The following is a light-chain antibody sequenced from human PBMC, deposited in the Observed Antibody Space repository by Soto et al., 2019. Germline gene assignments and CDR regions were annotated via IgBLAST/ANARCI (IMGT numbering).Light chain of an antibody. CDR1: QSVSSNY. CDR2: GAS. J-gene: IGKJ2*01. V-gene: IGKV3-20*01. CDR3: QQYGRSPMFT. Sequence: EIVLTQSPGTLSLSPGERATLSCRASQSVSSNYLAWYQQKPGQAPKLLIYGASRGAAGSPDRFSGSGSGTDFSLTISRLEPEDFVVYFCQQYGRSPMFTFGQGTKLEIK.